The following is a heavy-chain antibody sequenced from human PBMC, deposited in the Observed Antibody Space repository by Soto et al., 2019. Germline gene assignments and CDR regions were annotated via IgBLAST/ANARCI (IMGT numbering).Heavy chain of an antibody. CDR1: GGSISSGDYY. D-gene: IGHD4-17*01. J-gene: IGHJ6*02. CDR2: IYYSGST. CDR3: AGSHGIDYGDYTEARYYYCMDV. Sequence: SETLSLTCTVSGGSISSGDYYWSWIRQPPWKGLEWIGYIYYSGSTYYNPSLKSRVTISEDPSKNQFSLKLSSVTAADTAVDFCAGSHGIDYGDYTEARYYYCMDVRGQGTTVTVSS. V-gene: IGHV4-30-4*01.